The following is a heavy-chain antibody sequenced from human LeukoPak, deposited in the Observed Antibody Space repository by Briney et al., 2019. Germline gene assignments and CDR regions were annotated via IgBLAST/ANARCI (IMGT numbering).Heavy chain of an antibody. J-gene: IGHJ5*02. V-gene: IGHV1-69*04. CDR2: IIPILGIA. CDR3: ARDVIPINSSGYYSRSDP. CDR1: GGTFSSYA. Sequence: SVKVSCKASGGTFSSYAISWVRQAPGQGLEWMGRIIPILGIANYARKFQARVTITADKSTSTAYMELSSLRSEDTAVYYCARDVIPINSSGYYSRSDPWGQGTLVTVSS. D-gene: IGHD3-22*01.